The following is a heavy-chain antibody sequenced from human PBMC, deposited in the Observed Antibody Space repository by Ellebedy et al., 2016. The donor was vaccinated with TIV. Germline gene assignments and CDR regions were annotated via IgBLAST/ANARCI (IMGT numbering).Heavy chain of an antibody. Sequence: PGGSLRLSCATSGFTLSWYFVNWVRQTPGKRLEWVANMKPDGSESYYTDSVEGRFTISRDNARNLVFLQLNSLRAEDTAVYYCARADYKSGSPFFDYWGQGTLVTVSS. J-gene: IGHJ4*02. CDR2: MKPDGSES. V-gene: IGHV3-7*03. CDR3: ARADYKSGSPFFDY. D-gene: IGHD3-10*01. CDR1: GFTLSWYF.